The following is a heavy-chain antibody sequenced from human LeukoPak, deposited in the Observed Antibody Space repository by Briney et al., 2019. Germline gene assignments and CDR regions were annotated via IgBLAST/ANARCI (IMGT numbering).Heavy chain of an antibody. CDR2: IYPGDSDT. Sequence: GESLKISCKGSGYRFTSYWIGWVRQMPGKGLEWMGIIYPGDSDTRYSPSFQGQVTISADKSISTAYLQWDSLKASDIAMYYCARRPAYDSSGPFEYWGQGTLVTVSS. J-gene: IGHJ4*02. V-gene: IGHV5-51*01. CDR3: ARRPAYDSSGPFEY. D-gene: IGHD3-22*01. CDR1: GYRFTSYW.